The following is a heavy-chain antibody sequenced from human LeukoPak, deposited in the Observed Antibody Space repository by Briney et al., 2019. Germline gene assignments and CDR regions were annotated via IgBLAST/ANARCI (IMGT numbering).Heavy chain of an antibody. CDR2: ISAYNGNT. CDR1: GYTFTSYG. D-gene: IGHD6-19*01. J-gene: IGHJ6*02. CDR3: ARAGSSGWYGGYYYYGMDV. V-gene: IGHV1-18*01. Sequence: ASVKVSCKAFGYTFTSYGISWVRQAPGQGLEWMGWISAYNGNTNYAQKLQGRVTMTTDTSTSTAYMELRSLRSDDTAVYYCARAGSSGWYGGYYYYGMDVWGQGTTVTVSS.